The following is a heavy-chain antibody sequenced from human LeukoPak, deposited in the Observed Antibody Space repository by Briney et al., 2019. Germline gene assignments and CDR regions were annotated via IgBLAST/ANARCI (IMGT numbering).Heavy chain of an antibody. CDR2: IYYSGST. CDR3: AGETYYYDSSGYSGSSSLHP. V-gene: IGHV4-59*01. Sequence: SETLSLTCAVSGGSISSYYWSWIRQPPGKGLEWIGYIYYSGSTNYNPSLKSRVTISVDTSKNQFSLKLSSVTAADTAVYYCAGETYYYDSSGYSGSSSLHPWGQGTLVTVSS. D-gene: IGHD3-22*01. J-gene: IGHJ5*02. CDR1: GGSISSYY.